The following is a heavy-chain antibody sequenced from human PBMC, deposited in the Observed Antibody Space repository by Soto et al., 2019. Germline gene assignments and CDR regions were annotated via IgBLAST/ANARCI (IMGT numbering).Heavy chain of an antibody. D-gene: IGHD5-18*01. CDR3: ARIPAESDTAMVYSGYYYYYGMDV. J-gene: IGHJ6*02. V-gene: IGHV3-53*01. Sequence: GGSLRLSCAASGFTVSSNYMSWVRQAPGKGLEWVSVIYSGGSTYYADSVKGRFTISRDNSKNTLYLQMNSLRAEDTAVYYCARIPAESDTAMVYSGYYYYYGMDVWGQGTTVTVSS. CDR1: GFTVSSNY. CDR2: IYSGGST.